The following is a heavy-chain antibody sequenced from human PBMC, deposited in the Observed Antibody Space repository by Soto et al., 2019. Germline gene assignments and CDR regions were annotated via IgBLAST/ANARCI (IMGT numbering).Heavy chain of an antibody. CDR2: ISPYSGNT. D-gene: IGHD6-19*01. CDR3: VRFASSGWYTGGY. CDR1: GYTFTNYD. V-gene: IGHV1-18*01. J-gene: IGHJ4*02. Sequence: QILLVQSGAEVKKPGASVKVSCKASGYTFTNYDIGWVRQAPGQGLEWMGWISPYSGNTKYAQKFQGRVTMTTDTSTTTAYMELWSLRSDDTAVFYCVRFASSGWYTGGYWGQGTLVTVSS.